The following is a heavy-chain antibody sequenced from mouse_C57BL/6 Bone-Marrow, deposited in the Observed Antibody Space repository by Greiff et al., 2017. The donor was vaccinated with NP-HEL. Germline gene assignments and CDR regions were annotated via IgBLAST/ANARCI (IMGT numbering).Heavy chain of an antibody. CDR1: GFTFSSYA. CDR2: ISDGGSYT. CDR3: ARDGDY. V-gene: IGHV5-4*01. Sequence: EVKLMESGGGLVKPGGSLKLSCAASGFTFSSYAMSWVRQTPEKRLEWVATISDGGSYTYYPDNVKGRFTISRDNAKNNLYLQMSHLKSEDTAMYYCARDGDYWDQGTTLTVSS. J-gene: IGHJ2*01.